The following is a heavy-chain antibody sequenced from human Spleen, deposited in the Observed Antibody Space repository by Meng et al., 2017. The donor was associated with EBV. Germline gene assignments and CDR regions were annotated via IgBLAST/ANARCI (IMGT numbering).Heavy chain of an antibody. Sequence: QVQLVQSAAEVKKPGASVKVSCKTSGGPFRNYAISWVRQAPGQGLEWLGGIIPIFGTTNYAQKFQDRLTITADKSTSRLYMELSSLRSDDTGVYFCARQDGGGYSGYFDCWGQGTLVTVSS. V-gene: IGHV1-69*06. D-gene: IGHD4-23*01. CDR1: GGPFRNYA. CDR2: IIPIFGTT. J-gene: IGHJ4*02. CDR3: ARQDGGGYSGYFDC.